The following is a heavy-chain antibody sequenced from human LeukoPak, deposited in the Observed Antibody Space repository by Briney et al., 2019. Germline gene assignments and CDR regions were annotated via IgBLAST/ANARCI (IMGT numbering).Heavy chain of an antibody. CDR3: ADCSSTSCYYYYYMDV. D-gene: IGHD2-2*01. V-gene: IGHV1-69*05. Sequence: SVKVSCKASGGTFSSYAISWVRQAAGQGLEWMGRIIPIFGTANYAQKFQGRVTITTDESTSTAYMELSSLRSEDTAVYYCADCSSTSCYYYYYMDVCGKGTTVTVSS. J-gene: IGHJ6*03. CDR2: IIPIFGTA. CDR1: GGTFSSYA.